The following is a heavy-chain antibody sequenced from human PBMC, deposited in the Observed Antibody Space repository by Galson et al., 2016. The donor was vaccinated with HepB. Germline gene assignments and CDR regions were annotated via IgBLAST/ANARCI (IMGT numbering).Heavy chain of an antibody. V-gene: IGHV3-30*04. CDR1: GFTFSSYA. CDR3: ARDQNRHYSSGWGYYYYGLDV. Sequence: SLRLSCAASGFTFSSYAMHWVRQAPGKGLEWVAVISYDGSNKYYADSVKGRLTISRDNSKNTLYLQMNSLRAEDTAVYYCARDQNRHYSSGWGYYYYGLDVWGQGTTVTVSS. J-gene: IGHJ6*02. D-gene: IGHD6-19*01. CDR2: ISYDGSNK.